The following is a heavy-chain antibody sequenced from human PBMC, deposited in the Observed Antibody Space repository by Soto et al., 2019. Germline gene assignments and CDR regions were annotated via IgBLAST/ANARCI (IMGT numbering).Heavy chain of an antibody. CDR1: GFTVSSNY. V-gene: IGHV3-53*04. CDR3: ARVTEYDFWSGYYSDHYYYMDV. J-gene: IGHJ6*03. D-gene: IGHD3-3*01. Sequence: GGSLRLSCAASGFTVSSNYMSWVRQAPGKGLEWVSVIYSGGSTYYADSVKGRFTISRHNSKNTLYLQMNSLRAEDTAVYYCARVTEYDFWSGYYSDHYYYMDVWGKGTTVTVSS. CDR2: IYSGGST.